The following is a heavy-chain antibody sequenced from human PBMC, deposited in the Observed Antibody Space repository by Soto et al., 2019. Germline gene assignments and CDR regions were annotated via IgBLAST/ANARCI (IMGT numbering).Heavy chain of an antibody. J-gene: IGHJ6*02. D-gene: IGHD6-13*01. CDR1: GYSFTSYG. CDR2: IYPGDSDT. Sequence: PXGSLKISCKGCGYSFTSYGIGWVRQMPGKGLEWMGIIYPGDSDTRYSPSFQGQVTISADKSISTAYLQWSSLKASDTAMYYCARHGGIAAAAEDNYYYYGMDVWGQGTTVTVSS. V-gene: IGHV5-51*01. CDR3: ARHGGIAAAAEDNYYYYGMDV.